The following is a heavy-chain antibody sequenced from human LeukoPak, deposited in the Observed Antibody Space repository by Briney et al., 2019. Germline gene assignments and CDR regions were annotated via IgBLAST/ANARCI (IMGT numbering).Heavy chain of an antibody. J-gene: IGHJ4*02. CDR2: IKEDGSAT. CDR1: GFMFRDFW. CDR3: VRDIGWFRFDY. V-gene: IGHV3-7*03. Sequence: GGSLRLSCAASGFMFRDFWMTWVRQAPGKGLEWVAHIKEDGSATQSIDAVKGRFTISRDNAKNSLYLQKNTLRAEDTAVYYCVRDIGWFRFDYWGQGTLVTVSS. D-gene: IGHD6-19*01.